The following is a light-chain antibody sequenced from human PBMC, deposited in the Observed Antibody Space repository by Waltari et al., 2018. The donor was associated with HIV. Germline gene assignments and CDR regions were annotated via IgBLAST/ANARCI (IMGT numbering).Light chain of an antibody. J-gene: IGLJ3*02. Sequence: QSALTQPRSVSGSPGQSVTISCTGTSSNIGVYNYVSWYQQHPGKAPKLMIYDVTKRPSGVPDRFSGSKSGNTASLTISGLQAEDEGDYYCCSYAGTYNWVFGGGTKLTVL. CDR3: CSYAGTYNWV. V-gene: IGLV2-11*01. CDR1: SSNIGVYNY. CDR2: DVT.